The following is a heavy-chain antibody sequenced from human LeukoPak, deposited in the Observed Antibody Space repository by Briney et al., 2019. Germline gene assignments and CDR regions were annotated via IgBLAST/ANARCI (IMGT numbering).Heavy chain of an antibody. J-gene: IGHJ4*02. Sequence: GGSLRLSCAASGFTFSTYGMSWVRQAPGKGLEWVSAISGNGGKTYYADSVKGRFTISRDNSKNTLYLQMNSLRADDTAVYYCAKMGWAAVTMTGDGYWGQGILVTVSS. V-gene: IGHV3-23*01. CDR2: ISGNGGKT. CDR3: AKMGWAAVTMTGDGY. CDR1: GFTFSTYG. D-gene: IGHD4/OR15-4a*01.